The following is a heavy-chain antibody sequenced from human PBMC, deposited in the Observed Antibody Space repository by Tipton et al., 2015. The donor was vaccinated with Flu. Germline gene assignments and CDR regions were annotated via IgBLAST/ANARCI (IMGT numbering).Heavy chain of an antibody. CDR2: IYSSDST. D-gene: IGHD2-2*01. V-gene: IGHV3-53*01. J-gene: IGHJ3*02. CDR1: GFIVNSDY. Sequence: GSLRLSCAASGFIVNSDYMSWVRQAPGKGLEWVSVIYSSDSTSYADSVRGRFTLSRDTSRNTLYLQMNNLRVEDTAIYYCAKRYCSSSTCYNPDAFDTWGQGTMVTVSS. CDR3: AKRYCSSSTCYNPDAFDT.